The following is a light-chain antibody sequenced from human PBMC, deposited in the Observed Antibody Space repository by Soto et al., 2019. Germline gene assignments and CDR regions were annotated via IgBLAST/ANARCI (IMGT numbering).Light chain of an antibody. CDR1: SSDVGVYNY. V-gene: IGLV2-8*01. CDR3: SSYAGVNYLI. Sequence: QLVLTQPPSASGSPGQSVTISCTGTSSDVGVYNYVSWYQHHPGRAPKLMIYEVSQRPSGVPDRFSGSKSGNTASLTVSGLQAEDEADYYCSSYAGVNYLIFGGGTKLTVL. J-gene: IGLJ2*01. CDR2: EVS.